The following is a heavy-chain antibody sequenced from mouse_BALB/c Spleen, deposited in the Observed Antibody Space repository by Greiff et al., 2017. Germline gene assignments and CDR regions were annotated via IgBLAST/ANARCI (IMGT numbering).Heavy chain of an antibody. V-gene: IGHV2-9*02. D-gene: IGHD2-10*01. CDR1: GFSLTSYG. CDR2: IWAGGST. Sequence: QVQLQQSGPGLVAPSQSLSITCTVSGFSLTSYGVHWVRQPPGKGLEWLGVIWAGGSTNYNSALMSRLSISKDNSKSQVFLKMNSLQTDDTAMYYCARDPYYGNYGYAMDYWGQGTSVTVSS. CDR3: ARDPYYGNYGYAMDY. J-gene: IGHJ4*01.